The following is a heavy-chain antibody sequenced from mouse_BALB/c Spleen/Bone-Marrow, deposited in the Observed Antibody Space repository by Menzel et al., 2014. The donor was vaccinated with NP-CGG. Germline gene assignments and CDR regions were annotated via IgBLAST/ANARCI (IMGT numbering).Heavy chain of an antibody. J-gene: IGHJ3*01. CDR1: GYSIXSGYY. CDR3: ARVYGNYFFAY. D-gene: IGHD2-10*02. Sequence: EVQLVESGPGLVKPSQSLPLTCSVTGYSIXSGYYWNWIRQFPGNKLEWMGYISYDGSNNYNPSLKNRISITRDTSKNQFFLKLNSVTTEDTATYYCARVYGNYFFAYWGQGTLVTVSA. CDR2: ISYDGSN. V-gene: IGHV3-6*02.